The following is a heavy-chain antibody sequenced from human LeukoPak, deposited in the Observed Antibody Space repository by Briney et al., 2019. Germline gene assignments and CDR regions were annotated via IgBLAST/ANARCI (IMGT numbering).Heavy chain of an antibody. V-gene: IGHV3-30*18. CDR3: AKVRTSVKPVFDY. Sequence: GRSLRLSCAASGFTFSSYGMHWVRQAPGKGLEWVAVISYDGSNKYYADSVKGRFTISRDNSKNTLYLQMNSLRAEDTAVYYCAKVRTSVKPVFDYWGQGTLVTVSS. J-gene: IGHJ4*02. CDR1: GFTFSSYG. D-gene: IGHD4-17*01. CDR2: ISYDGSNK.